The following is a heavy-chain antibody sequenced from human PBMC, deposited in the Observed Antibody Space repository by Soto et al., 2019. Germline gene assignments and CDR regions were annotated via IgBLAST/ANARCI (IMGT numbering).Heavy chain of an antibody. CDR3: ARDPEITGTNPYFDY. CDR2: ISSSGSYI. D-gene: IGHD1-20*01. CDR1: VVTFRSYR. V-gene: IGHV3-21*01. J-gene: IGHJ4*02. Sequence: AAWCMRLSCAACVVTFRSYRMNWVLQAPGKGLEWVSSISSSGSYIYYADSVKGRFTISRDNAKNSLYLQMNSLRAEDTAVYYCARDPEITGTNPYFDYWGQGTLVTVSS.